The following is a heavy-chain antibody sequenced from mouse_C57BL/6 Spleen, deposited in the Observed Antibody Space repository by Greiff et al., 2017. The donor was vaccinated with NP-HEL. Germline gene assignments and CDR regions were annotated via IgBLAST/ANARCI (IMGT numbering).Heavy chain of an antibody. CDR1: GYTFTSYW. J-gene: IGHJ1*03. D-gene: IGHD1-1*01. Sequence: QVQLKQPGAELVKPGASVKLSCKASGYTFTSYWMHWVKQRPGQGLEWIGMIHPNSGSTNYNEKFKSKATLTVDKSSSTAYMQLSSLTSEDSAVYYCARGYGSSEGYFDVWGTGTTVTVSS. V-gene: IGHV1-64*01. CDR3: ARGYGSSEGYFDV. CDR2: IHPNSGST.